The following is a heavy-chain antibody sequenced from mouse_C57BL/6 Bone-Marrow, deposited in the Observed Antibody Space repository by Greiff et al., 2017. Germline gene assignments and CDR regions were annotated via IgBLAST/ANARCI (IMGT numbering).Heavy chain of an antibody. CDR3: ARGITTVVATNFDY. CDR1: GYSFTDYN. V-gene: IGHV1-39*01. J-gene: IGHJ2*01. CDR2: INPNYGTT. D-gene: IGHD1-1*01. Sequence: SGPELVKPGASVKISCKASGYSFTDYNMNWVKQSNGKSLEWIGVINPNYGTTSYNQKFKGKATLTVDQSSSTAYMQLNSLTSEDSAVYYCARGITTVVATNFDYWGQGTTLTVSS.